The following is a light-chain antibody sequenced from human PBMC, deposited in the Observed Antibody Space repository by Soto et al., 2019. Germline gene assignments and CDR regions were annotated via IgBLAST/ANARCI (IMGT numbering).Light chain of an antibody. Sequence: QSALTQPASVSGSPGQSITISCTGTNRDIGAYNYVSWYQQYPGKGPKLVIFEVNNRPSGVSYRFSGSKSGNTASLTISGLQAEDEDDYHCSSYTATSTLVFGGGTKLTVL. J-gene: IGLJ2*01. CDR2: EVN. V-gene: IGLV2-14*01. CDR3: SSYTATSTLV. CDR1: NRDIGAYNY.